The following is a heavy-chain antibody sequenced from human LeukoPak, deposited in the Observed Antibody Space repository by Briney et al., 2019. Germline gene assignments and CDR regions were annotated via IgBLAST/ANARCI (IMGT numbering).Heavy chain of an antibody. D-gene: IGHD3-9*01. J-gene: IGHJ4*02. V-gene: IGHV4-39*07. Sequence: PSETLSLTCTVSGGSISSSSYYWGWIRQPPGKGLEWIGGIYYSGSTYYNPSLKSRVTISVDTSKNQFSLKLSSVTAADTAVYYCARGRNPLSPYDILTGYYKGGGYYFDYWGQGTLVTVSS. CDR1: GGSISSSSYY. CDR2: IYYSGST. CDR3: ARGRNPLSPYDILTGYYKGGGYYFDY.